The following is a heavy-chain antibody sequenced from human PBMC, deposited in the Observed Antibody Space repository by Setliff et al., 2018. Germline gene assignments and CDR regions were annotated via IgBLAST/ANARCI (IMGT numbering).Heavy chain of an antibody. CDR2: VNPGGGTT. D-gene: IGHD2-8*01. V-gene: IGHV1-46*01. J-gene: IGHJ5*01. Sequence: ASVKVSCKTSGYTFTRYYIHWVRQAPGQGLEWMGKVNPGGGTTSFAPKFQGRATVTWDTSTSTAYLELRSLRPDDTAVYYCARLVRYCTRTACQKLAGDESWGQGTLVTVSS. CDR1: GYTFTRYY. CDR3: ARLVRYCTRTACQKLAGDES.